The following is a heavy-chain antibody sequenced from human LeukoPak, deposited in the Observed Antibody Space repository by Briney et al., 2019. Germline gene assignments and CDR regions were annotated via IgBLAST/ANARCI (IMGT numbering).Heavy chain of an antibody. J-gene: IGHJ4*02. CDR2: IWYDGSNK. Sequence: GGSLRLSCAASGFTFSSYGMHWVRQAPGKGLEWVAVIWYDGSNKYYADSVKGRFTISRDNSKNTLYLQMNSLRAEDTAVYYCARDDDRAREIDYWGQGTLVTVSS. CDR1: GFTFSSYG. D-gene: IGHD3-22*01. CDR3: ARDDDRAREIDY. V-gene: IGHV3-33*01.